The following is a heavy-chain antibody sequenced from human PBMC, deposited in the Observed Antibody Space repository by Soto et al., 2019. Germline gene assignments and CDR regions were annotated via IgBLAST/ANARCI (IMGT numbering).Heavy chain of an antibody. Sequence: ETKSLTCTVAGGYFRPNGWAWIRQQTGKGLEWIGYIYYGGTTSYNPSLKSRVTISVDTSKNQFSLKLSSVTAADTAVYYCARASNKRGNSYGPDYWGQGTLVTVSS. J-gene: IGHJ4*02. V-gene: IGHV4-59*12. CDR2: IYYGGTT. CDR3: ARASNKRGNSYGPDY. CDR1: GGYFRPNG. D-gene: IGHD5-18*01.